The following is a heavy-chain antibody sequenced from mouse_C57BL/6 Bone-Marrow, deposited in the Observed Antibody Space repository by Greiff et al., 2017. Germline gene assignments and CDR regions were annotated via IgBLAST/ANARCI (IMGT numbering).Heavy chain of an antibody. CDR2: IYPSDSET. V-gene: IGHV1-61*01. CDR1: GYTFTSYW. Sequence: QVQLQQPGAELVRPGSSVKLSCKASGYTFTSYWMDWVKQRPGQGLEWIGNIYPSDSETHYNQKFKDKATLTVDTSSSTAYMQLSSLTSEDSAVYYCARHYYGRGTYAMDYWGQGTSVTVSS. J-gene: IGHJ4*01. D-gene: IGHD1-1*01. CDR3: ARHYYGRGTYAMDY.